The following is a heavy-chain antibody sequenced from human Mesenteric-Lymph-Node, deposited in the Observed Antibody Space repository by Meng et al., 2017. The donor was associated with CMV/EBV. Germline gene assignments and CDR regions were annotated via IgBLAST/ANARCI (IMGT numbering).Heavy chain of an antibody. J-gene: IGHJ4*02. V-gene: IGHV1-18*01. CDR3: AKVRIQLWSGAFDY. D-gene: IGHD5-18*01. CDR1: GYTFTSFG. CDR2: ISAYNGNT. Sequence: ASVKVSCKASGYTFTSFGVSWVRQAPGQGLEWMGWISAYNGNTDYAQKFQGRVTMTTDTSTSTAYMELRSLRSDDTAVYYCAKVRIQLWSGAFDYWGQGTLVTVSS.